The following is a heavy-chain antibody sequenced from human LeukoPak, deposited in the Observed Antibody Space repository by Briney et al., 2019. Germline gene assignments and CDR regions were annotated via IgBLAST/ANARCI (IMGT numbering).Heavy chain of an antibody. V-gene: IGHV4-59*01. CDR2: IYYRGST. CDR3: ARSRVTMVRGSPNWNFDY. J-gene: IGHJ4*02. D-gene: IGHD3-10*01. Sequence: PSETLSLTCTVSGGSISSYYWSWIRQPPGKGLELIGYIYYRGSTNYNPSLKSRVTISVDTSKNQFSLKLSSVTAADTAVYYCARSRVTMVRGSPNWNFDYWGQGILVTVSS. CDR1: GGSISSYY.